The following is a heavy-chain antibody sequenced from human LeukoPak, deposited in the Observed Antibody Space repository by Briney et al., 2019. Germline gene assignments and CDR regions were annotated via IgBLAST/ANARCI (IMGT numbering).Heavy chain of an antibody. CDR2: ISAYNGYK. D-gene: IGHD2-21*02. Sequence: ASVKVSCKASGYTLTSFSISWVRQAPGHGLEWMGWISAYNGYKDYAQKLQGRVTMTTETSTNTAYMELRSLRSDDTAVYYCAGGCGGDCWGAFDYWGQGTLVSVTS. CDR3: AGGCGGDCWGAFDY. CDR1: GYTLTSFS. V-gene: IGHV1-18*01. J-gene: IGHJ4*02.